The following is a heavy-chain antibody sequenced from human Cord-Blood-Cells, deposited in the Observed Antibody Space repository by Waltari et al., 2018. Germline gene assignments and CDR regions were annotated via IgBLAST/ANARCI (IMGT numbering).Heavy chain of an antibody. CDR1: GFTFCSNY. CDR2: IYSGGST. J-gene: IGHJ4*02. D-gene: IGHD6-13*01. V-gene: IGHV3-53*01. Sequence: EVQRVASGGGLIQPGGSLRLSCPPSGFTFCSNYMSWVRQAPGKGLEWVSVIYSGGSTYYADSVKGRFTISRDNSKNTLYLQMNSLRAEDTAVYYCARDIAAADPVDDYWGQGTLVTVSS. CDR3: ARDIAAADPVDDY.